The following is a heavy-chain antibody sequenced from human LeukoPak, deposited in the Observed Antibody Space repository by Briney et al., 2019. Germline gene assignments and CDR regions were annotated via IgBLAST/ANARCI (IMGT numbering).Heavy chain of an antibody. CDR2: IYYSGST. V-gene: IGHV4-61*08. CDR3: ARDGPNYDFWSGYYDY. CDR1: GGSISSGDYY. Sequence: PSETLSLTCTVSGGSISSGDYYWSWIRQPPGKGLEWIGYIYYSGSTNYNPSLKSRVTISVDTSKNQFSLKLSSVTAADTAVYYCARDGPNYDFWSGYYDYWGQGTLVTVSS. D-gene: IGHD3-3*01. J-gene: IGHJ4*02.